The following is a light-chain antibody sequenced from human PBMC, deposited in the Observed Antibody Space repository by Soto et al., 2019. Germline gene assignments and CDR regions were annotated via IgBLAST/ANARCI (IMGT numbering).Light chain of an antibody. CDR1: QSVSSN. Sequence: EIVRTQSHATLSVSPWEMATLSCRASQSVSSNLAWYQQKPGQAPRLLIYSTSIRATGIPDRFSGSGSGRDFTLTISRLEPEDFTVYHCQQYGDSPWTFGQGTKVDIK. J-gene: IGKJ1*01. CDR3: QQYGDSPWT. CDR2: STS. V-gene: IGKV3-20*01.